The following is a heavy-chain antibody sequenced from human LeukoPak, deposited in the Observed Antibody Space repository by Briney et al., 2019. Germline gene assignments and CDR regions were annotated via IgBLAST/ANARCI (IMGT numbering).Heavy chain of an antibody. CDR1: GFTFSSYS. J-gene: IGHJ6*02. CDR2: ISSSSSTI. Sequence: PGGSLRLSCAASGFTFSSYSMNWVRQAPGKGLEWVSYISSSSSTIYYADSVKGRFTISRDNAKNSLYLQMNSLRAEDTAVYYCARSDCSGGSCYHYYYYGMDVWGQGTTVTVSS. D-gene: IGHD2-15*01. V-gene: IGHV3-48*04. CDR3: ARSDCSGGSCYHYYYYGMDV.